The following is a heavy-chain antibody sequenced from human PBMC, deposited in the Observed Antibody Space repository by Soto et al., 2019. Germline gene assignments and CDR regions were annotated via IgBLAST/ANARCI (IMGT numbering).Heavy chain of an antibody. D-gene: IGHD2-21*02. V-gene: IGHV3-23*01. J-gene: IGHJ4*02. CDR3: AKDRRGGGNSDFYFGF. Sequence: PGGSPRLSCAASGFKFSNYAMSWVRQAPGKRLEWVSLISATGGGTYYADSVKGRFTISRDNSHNTLYLQVHSLTAEDTAVYYCAKDRRGGGNSDFYFGFWGQGXQGT. CDR2: ISATGGGT. CDR1: GFKFSNYA.